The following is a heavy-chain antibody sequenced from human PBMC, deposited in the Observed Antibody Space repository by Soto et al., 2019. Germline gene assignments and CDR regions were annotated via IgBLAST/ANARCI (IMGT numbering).Heavy chain of an antibody. CDR2: ISYDGSNK. J-gene: IGHJ6*03. Sequence: QVQLVESGGGVVQPGRSLRLSCAASGFTFSSYGMHWVRQAPGKGLEWVAVISYDGSNKYYADSVKGRFTISRDNSNNTLYRQMNSLRAEDTAVNYCAKERVPAASRSRYYYYMDVWGNGTTVTVSS. D-gene: IGHD2-2*01. CDR3: AKERVPAASRSRYYYYMDV. CDR1: GFTFSSYG. V-gene: IGHV3-30*18.